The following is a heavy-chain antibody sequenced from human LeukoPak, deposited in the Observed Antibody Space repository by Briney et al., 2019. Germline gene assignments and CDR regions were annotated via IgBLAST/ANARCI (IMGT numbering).Heavy chain of an antibody. CDR1: GFTFSSYE. Sequence: GGSLRLSCAASGFTFSSYEMNWVRQAPGKGLEWVSYISSSGSTIYYADSVKGRFTISRDNSKSTLFLQMNSLRAEDTAVYYCARVIVPNRYFDYWGQGILVTVSS. CDR3: ARVIVPNRYFDY. V-gene: IGHV3-48*03. J-gene: IGHJ4*02. D-gene: IGHD2-21*01. CDR2: ISSSGSTI.